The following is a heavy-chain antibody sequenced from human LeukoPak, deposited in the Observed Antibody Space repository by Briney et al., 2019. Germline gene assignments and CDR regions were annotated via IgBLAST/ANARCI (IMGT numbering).Heavy chain of an antibody. Sequence: SETLSLTCTVSGGSISNYYWSWIRQPAGKGLQWIWFIHYSGNTTSSPALKSRVNISVDTSSNQLSLKLTSVAAADTAVYYCARGGYSDYDFRPFLWGQGTLVTVSS. D-gene: IGHD5-12*01. J-gene: IGHJ4*02. CDR1: GGSISNYY. CDR3: ARGGYSDYDFRPFL. CDR2: IHYSGNT. V-gene: IGHV4-59*01.